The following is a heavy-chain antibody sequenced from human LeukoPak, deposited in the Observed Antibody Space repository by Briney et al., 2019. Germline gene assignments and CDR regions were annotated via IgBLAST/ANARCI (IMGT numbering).Heavy chain of an antibody. J-gene: IGHJ4*02. CDR2: IKGDESAR. CDR3: ARDVGGSLDY. CDR1: GFTFSTYW. Sequence: GGSLRLSCEASGFTFSTYWMAWVRQAPGKGLEWVANIKGDESARHQADSVKGRFTISRDNAKKSVYLQMSSLRGEDTAVYYCARDVGGSLDYWGQATLVTVS. V-gene: IGHV3-7*01. D-gene: IGHD1-26*01.